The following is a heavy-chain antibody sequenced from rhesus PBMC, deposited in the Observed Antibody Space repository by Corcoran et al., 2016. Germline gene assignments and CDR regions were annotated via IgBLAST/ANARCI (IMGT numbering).Heavy chain of an antibody. J-gene: IGHJ4*01. CDR1: GGSISSGYYY. Sequence: QVQLQESGPGLVKPSETLSLTCAVSGGSISSGYYYWSWIRQPPGKGREWIGYITYWGTTSYTRALKSRVTSSRGTSKNQFSLKLSSVTAADTAVYYCAREVERWGGHFDYWGQGVLVTVSS. D-gene: IGHD6-37*01. CDR2: ITYWGTT. CDR3: AREVERWGGHFDY. V-gene: IGHV4-122*02.